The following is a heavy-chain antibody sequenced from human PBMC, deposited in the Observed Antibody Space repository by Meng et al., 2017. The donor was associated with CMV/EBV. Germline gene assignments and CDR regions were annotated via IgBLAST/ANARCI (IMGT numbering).Heavy chain of an antibody. Sequence: ASVKVSCKASGYSFSDYYMHWVRQAPGQGLEWMGWFNPNSGGTNYAQKFQGRVTMTRDTSISTAYMELSRLSSDDTAVYYCARNWRDGHTLDPFNIWGQGTMVT. CDR2: FNPNSGGT. D-gene: IGHD5-24*01. CDR3: ARNWRDGHTLDPFNI. J-gene: IGHJ3*02. CDR1: GYSFSDYY. V-gene: IGHV1-2*02.